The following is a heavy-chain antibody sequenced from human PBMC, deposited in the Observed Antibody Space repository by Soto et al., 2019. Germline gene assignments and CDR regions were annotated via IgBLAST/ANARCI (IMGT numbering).Heavy chain of an antibody. CDR3: AAPEAYCSSTNCPFDY. V-gene: IGHV3-9*01. D-gene: IGHD2-2*01. J-gene: IGHJ4*02. Sequence: PGGSLRLSCAASGFTFDDYAMHWVRQAPGKGLEWVSGISWNSGNIGYADSVKGRFTISRDNAKNSLYLQMNSLRAEDTALYYCAAPEAYCSSTNCPFDYWGQGTLVTVSS. CDR2: ISWNSGNI. CDR1: GFTFDDYA.